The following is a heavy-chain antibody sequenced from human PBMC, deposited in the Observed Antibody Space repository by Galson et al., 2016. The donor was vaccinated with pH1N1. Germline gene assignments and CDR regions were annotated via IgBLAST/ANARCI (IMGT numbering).Heavy chain of an antibody. V-gene: IGHV3-23*01. J-gene: IGHJ4*02. CDR2: ISGSGYNT. CDR3: AKDLSNDFGDYGLDS. CDR1: GFTFSRHA. Sequence: SLRLSCAASGFTFSRHAMSWVRQAPGKGLEWVSAISGSGYNTYYADSVKGRFTISRDKSKNTSYLQMNSLRAEDTALYYCAKDLSNDFGDYGLDSWGQGTLVTVSS. D-gene: IGHD4-17*01.